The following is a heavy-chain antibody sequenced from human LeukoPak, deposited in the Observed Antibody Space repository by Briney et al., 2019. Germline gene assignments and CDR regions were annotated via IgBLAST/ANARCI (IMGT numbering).Heavy chain of an antibody. D-gene: IGHD5-24*01. J-gene: IGHJ4*02. CDR1: GFTVSSNY. Sequence: PGGSLRLSCAASGFTVSSNYMFWVRQAPGKGLQWGAVIYSGDTTYYADSVKGRFTISRDNSRNTLYLQMNSLRAEDTAVYYCARIRDGYNDYWGQGTLVTVSS. V-gene: IGHV3-53*01. CDR3: ARIRDGYNDY. CDR2: IYSGDTT.